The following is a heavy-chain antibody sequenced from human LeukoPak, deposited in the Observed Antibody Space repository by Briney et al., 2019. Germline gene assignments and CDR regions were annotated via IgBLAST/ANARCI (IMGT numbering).Heavy chain of an antibody. D-gene: IGHD3-9*01. Sequence: GSSVNVSCMASRGTFSHYTDNWLRQAPAQGLEWMGGIIPIFGSANYAQKFQGRVTITADESTSTTYVELSSQRSDDTPLCYFARGRETPTRFRYLVKSACDIWGEGTWVTLS. CDR2: IIPIFGSA. J-gene: IGHJ3*02. V-gene: IGHV1-69*13. CDR1: RGTFSHYT. CDR3: ARGRETPTRFRYLVKSACDI.